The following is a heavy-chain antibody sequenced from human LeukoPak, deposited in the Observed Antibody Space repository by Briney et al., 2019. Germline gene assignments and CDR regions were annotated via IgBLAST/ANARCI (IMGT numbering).Heavy chain of an antibody. Sequence: SETLSLTCTVSGGSISGSSYYWGWIRQPPGKGLEWIGSIYYSGSTYYNPSLKSRVTISVDTSKNQFSLKLSSVTAADTAVYYCARDGMYYYGLGRRGWFDPWGQGTLVTVSS. D-gene: IGHD3-10*01. CDR1: GGSISGSSYY. CDR3: ARDGMYYYGLGRRGWFDP. V-gene: IGHV4-39*07. CDR2: IYYSGST. J-gene: IGHJ5*02.